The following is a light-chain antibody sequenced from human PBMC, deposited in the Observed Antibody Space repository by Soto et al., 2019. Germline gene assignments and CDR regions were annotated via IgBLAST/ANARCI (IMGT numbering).Light chain of an antibody. Sequence: SYELTQPPSVSVAPGKTARITCGGNNIGSKSVDWYQQKPGQAPVLVIYYDRHRPSGIPERFAGSNSVNTATLTISRVEAGDEADYYCQVWDSSSDHVVFGGGTKLTVL. CDR1: NIGSKS. CDR3: QVWDSSSDHVV. V-gene: IGLV3-21*04. J-gene: IGLJ2*01. CDR2: YDR.